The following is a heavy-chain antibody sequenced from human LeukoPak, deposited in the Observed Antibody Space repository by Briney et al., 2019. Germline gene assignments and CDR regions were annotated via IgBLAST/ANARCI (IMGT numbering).Heavy chain of an antibody. D-gene: IGHD5-18*01. V-gene: IGHV7-4-1*02. CDR3: ARPPVDTGYYYYYMDV. CDR1: GYTFTSYA. Sequence: ASVKVSCKASGYTFTSYAMNWVRQAPGQGLEWMGWINTNTGNPTYAQGLTGRFVFSLDTSVSTAYLQISSLKAEDTAVYYCARPPVDTGYYYYYMDVWGKGTTVTVSS. CDR2: INTNTGNP. J-gene: IGHJ6*03.